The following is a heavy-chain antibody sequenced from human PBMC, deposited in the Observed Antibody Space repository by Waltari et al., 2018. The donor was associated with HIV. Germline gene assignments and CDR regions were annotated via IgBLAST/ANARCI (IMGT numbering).Heavy chain of an antibody. D-gene: IGHD1-26*01. CDR1: GYNFSSYD. CDR3: ATWEGRGQPSSYINY. CDR2: MNPNSGNT. Sequence: QVQLVQSGAEVKKPGASVKVSCKTSGYNFSSYDINWVRQATGQGPEWMGWMNPNSGNTGYAQKFQGRVFMTRNTSIRTVYMELIGLISEDTAVYYCATWEGRGQPSSYINYWGQGTLVTVSS. V-gene: IGHV1-8*01. J-gene: IGHJ4*02.